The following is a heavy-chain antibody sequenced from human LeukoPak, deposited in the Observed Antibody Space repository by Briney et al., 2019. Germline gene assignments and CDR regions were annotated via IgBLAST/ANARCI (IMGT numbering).Heavy chain of an antibody. CDR3: ARHAPSGGYFDY. D-gene: IGHD3-10*01. CDR2: LYYTGST. Sequence: PSVTLSLTCTVSGGSISSISYYWGWIRQPPGERLEWIGSLYYTGSTYYNPSLRSRVTISVDTSKNQFSLKLSSVTAADTAVYYCARHAPSGGYFDYWGQGILVTVSS. V-gene: IGHV4-39*01. CDR1: GGSISSISYY. J-gene: IGHJ4*02.